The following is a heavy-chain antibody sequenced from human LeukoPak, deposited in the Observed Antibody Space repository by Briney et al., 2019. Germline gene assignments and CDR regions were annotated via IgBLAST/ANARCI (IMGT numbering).Heavy chain of an antibody. D-gene: IGHD6-19*01. CDR3: ASITQWLGGFDY. CDR2: IYHSGST. J-gene: IGHJ4*02. Sequence: PSETLSLTCTVSGYSISSGYYWGWIRQPPGKGLEWIGNIYHSGSTYYNPSLKSRVTISVDTSKNQFSLKLSSVTAADTAVYYCASITQWLGGFDYWGQGTLVTVSS. CDR1: GYSISSGYY. V-gene: IGHV4-38-2*02.